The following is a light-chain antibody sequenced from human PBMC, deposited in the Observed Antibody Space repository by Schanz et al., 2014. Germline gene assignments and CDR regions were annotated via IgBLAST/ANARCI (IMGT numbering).Light chain of an antibody. V-gene: IGKV1-33*01. CDR2: DAS. CDR1: QDITNH. J-gene: IGKJ2*01. CDR3: QQFDTLPYT. Sequence: DIQMTQSPSSLSASVGDRVTITCQASQDITNHLNWYQQKPGKAPKVQIYDASNLETGVPSRFSGSGSGTDFTFTISSLQPEDIATYYCQQFDTLPYTFGQGTKLEIK.